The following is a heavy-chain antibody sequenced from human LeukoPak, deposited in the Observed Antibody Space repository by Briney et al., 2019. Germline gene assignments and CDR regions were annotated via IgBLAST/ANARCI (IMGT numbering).Heavy chain of an antibody. CDR3: ARDLYDILTGRHDAFDI. Sequence: GGSLRLSCAASGFTFSSYWMGWVRQAPGKGLEWVANIKQDGSEKYYVDSVKGRFTISRDNAKNSLYLQMNSLRAEDTAVYYCARDLYDILTGRHDAFDIWGQGTMVTVSS. J-gene: IGHJ3*02. D-gene: IGHD3-9*01. V-gene: IGHV3-7*01. CDR2: IKQDGSEK. CDR1: GFTFSSYW.